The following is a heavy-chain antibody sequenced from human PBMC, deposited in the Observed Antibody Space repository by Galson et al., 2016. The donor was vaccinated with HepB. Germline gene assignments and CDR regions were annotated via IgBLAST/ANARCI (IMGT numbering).Heavy chain of an antibody. CDR3: AKDLVSGSYSPYYFDY. CDR1: GFTFSSYA. CDR2: ISGSGGST. D-gene: IGHD1-26*01. J-gene: IGHJ4*02. V-gene: IGHV3-23*01. Sequence: SLRLSCAASGFTFSSYAMSWVRQAPGKGLEWVSAISGSGGSTYYAGSVKGRFTISRDNSKNTLYLQMNRLRAEDTAVYYCAKDLVSGSYSPYYFDYWGQGTLVTVSS.